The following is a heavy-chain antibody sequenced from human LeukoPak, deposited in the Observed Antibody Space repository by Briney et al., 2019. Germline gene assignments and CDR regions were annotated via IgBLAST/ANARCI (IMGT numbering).Heavy chain of an antibody. CDR3: AKDGYSEAY. V-gene: IGHV3-23*01. CDR1: GFTYRNFA. D-gene: IGHD1-26*01. Sequence: GGSLRLSCAASGFTYRNFAMSWVRQAPGKGLEWVSGISGSGGSTSHAESVKGRFTISRDNSRNTLYLQMNSLRAEDTAVYYCAKDGYSEAYWGQGTLVTVSS. J-gene: IGHJ4*02. CDR2: ISGSGGST.